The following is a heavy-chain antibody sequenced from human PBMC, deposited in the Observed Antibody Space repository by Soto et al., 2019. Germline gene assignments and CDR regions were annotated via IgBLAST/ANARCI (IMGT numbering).Heavy chain of an antibody. CDR2: INPSGGST. CDR3: ARDWGGSFYGMDV. J-gene: IGHJ6*02. Sequence: ASVEVSCKXSGYTINYYIYWVRQAPGQGLEWMGLINPSGGSTNYAQKFQGRVTMTRDTSTSTVYMELSSLRSDDTAVYYCARDWGGSFYGMDVWGQGTTVTVSS. D-gene: IGHD3-10*01. CDR1: GYTINYY. V-gene: IGHV1-46*02.